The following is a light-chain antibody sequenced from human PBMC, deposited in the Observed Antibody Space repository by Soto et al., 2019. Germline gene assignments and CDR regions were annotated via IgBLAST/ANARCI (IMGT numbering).Light chain of an antibody. CDR1: QNINDK. Sequence: EVVMTQSPATLSVSPGERAILSCRASQNINDKLAWYQHKPGQAPRLLIYGASTRGPDIPPRFSGSGSGTEFTLTISSLQSEDFAVYYCQQTNNWPPWTFGHGTRVDLK. V-gene: IGKV3-15*01. J-gene: IGKJ1*01. CDR2: GAS. CDR3: QQTNNWPPWT.